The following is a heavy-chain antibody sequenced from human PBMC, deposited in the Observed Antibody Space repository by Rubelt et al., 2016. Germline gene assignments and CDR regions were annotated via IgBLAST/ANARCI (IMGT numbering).Heavy chain of an antibody. CDR3: TIVFTPAHPVFDY. CDR1: GFTAASGFTFSNAW. Sequence: EVQLVESGGGLVKPGGSLRLSCAASGFTAASGFTFSNAWMNWVRQAPGKGLEWVGRVKSKTDGGTTDYAAPVKGRFTISRDDSKNTLNLQMSSLTTEDTAMYYCTIVFTPAHPVFDYWGQGTLVTVSS. CDR2: VKSKTDGGTT. D-gene: IGHD6-6*01. J-gene: IGHJ4*02. V-gene: IGHV3-15*07.